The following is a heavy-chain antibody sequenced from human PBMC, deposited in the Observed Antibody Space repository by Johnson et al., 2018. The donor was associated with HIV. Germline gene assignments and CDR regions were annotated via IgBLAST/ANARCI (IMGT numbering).Heavy chain of an antibody. CDR2: ITQDGSEK. Sequence: EVQLVQSRGGLAQTGGSLRLSCAASRFTLSNYWMNWVRQAPGQGLAWVANITQDGSEKYYVDSVKGRFTVSRDNAKNSLYLQMNSLRAEDMAVYYCARGISQPYYNFWSGYHYPDAFDIWGQGTMVTVSS. V-gene: IGHV3-7*01. CDR1: RFTLSNYW. D-gene: IGHD3-3*01. CDR3: ARGISQPYYNFWSGYHYPDAFDI. J-gene: IGHJ3*02.